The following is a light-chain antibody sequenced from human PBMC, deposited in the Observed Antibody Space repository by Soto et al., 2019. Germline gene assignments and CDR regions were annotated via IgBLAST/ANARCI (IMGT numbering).Light chain of an antibody. CDR2: DAS. CDR1: QSVSVY. J-gene: IGKJ5*01. Sequence: EIVLTQSPATLSLSPGERATLSCRASQSVSVYVAWYQQKPGQAPRLLIYDASTRATGIPARFSGSGSGTDFTLTISSLQPEDFATYYCQQSYTTPITFGQGTRLEIK. CDR3: QQSYTTPIT. V-gene: IGKV3-11*01.